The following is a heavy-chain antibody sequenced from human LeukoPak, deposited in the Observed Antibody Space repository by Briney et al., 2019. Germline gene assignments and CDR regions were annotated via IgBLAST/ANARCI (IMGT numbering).Heavy chain of an antibody. Sequence: SETLSLTCTVSCGSISSYYLGWIRPPPRKRLEWIGYISDSGSANYNPSLKSRVTISVDTSKNQFSLKLSSVTAADTAMYYCASTRYYDSSGYNYWGQGTLVTVSS. D-gene: IGHD3-22*01. CDR2: ISDSGSA. CDR3: ASTRYYDSSGYNY. CDR1: CGSISSYY. V-gene: IGHV4-59*01. J-gene: IGHJ4*02.